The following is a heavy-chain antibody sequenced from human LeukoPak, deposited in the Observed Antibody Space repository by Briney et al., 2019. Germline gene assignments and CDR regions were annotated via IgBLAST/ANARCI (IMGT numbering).Heavy chain of an antibody. CDR1: GFTFDSYA. D-gene: IGHD1-26*01. CDR2: ITGSGDIT. Sequence: QSGGSLRLSCAASGFTFDSYAMTWVRQAPGEGLEWVSGITGSGDITYYSDSVKGRFTISRDNSKNTLYLQMLSLRAEDTALYYCAKDRSSSGNYRPTSGLDYWGQGTLVTVSS. CDR3: AKDRSSSGNYRPTSGLDY. J-gene: IGHJ4*02. V-gene: IGHV3-23*01.